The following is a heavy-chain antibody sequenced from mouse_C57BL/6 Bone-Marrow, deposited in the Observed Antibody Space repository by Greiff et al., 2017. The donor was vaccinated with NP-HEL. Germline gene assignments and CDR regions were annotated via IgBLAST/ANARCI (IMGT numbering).Heavy chain of an antibody. CDR2: ITHSGET. J-gene: IGHJ4*01. V-gene: IGHV12-3*01. Sequence: VQLVESGPGLVKPSQSLFLTCSITGFPITSGYYWIWIRQSPGKPLEWMGYITHSGETFYNPSLQSPISITRETSKNQFFLQLNSVTTEDTAMYYCAGVPTGTDYYAMDYWGQGTSVTVSS. CDR3: AGVPTGTDYYAMDY. CDR1: GFPITSGYY. D-gene: IGHD4-1*02.